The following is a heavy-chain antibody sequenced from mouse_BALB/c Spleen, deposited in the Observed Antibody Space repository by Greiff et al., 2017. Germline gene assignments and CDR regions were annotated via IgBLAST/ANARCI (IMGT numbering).Heavy chain of an antibody. CDR3: AKNTYYGNYDAMDY. D-gene: IGHD2-10*01. J-gene: IGHJ4*01. CDR2: ISSGSSTI. Sequence: EVMLVESGGGLVQPGGSRKLSCAASGFTFSSFGMHWVRQAPEKGLEWVAYISSGSSTIYYADTVKGRFTISRDNPKNTLFLQMTSLRSEDTAMYYCAKNTYYGNYDAMDYWGQGTSVTVSS. CDR1: GFTFSSFG. V-gene: IGHV5-17*02.